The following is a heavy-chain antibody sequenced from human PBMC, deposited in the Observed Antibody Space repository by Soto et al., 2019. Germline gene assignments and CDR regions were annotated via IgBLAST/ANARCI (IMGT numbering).Heavy chain of an antibody. V-gene: IGHV5-51*01. CDR1: GYSFASHW. Sequence: GESMKISCKGSGYSFASHWVAWVRQMPEKGLEWIGTIYPGDSDTKYSSAFRGHVTISADTSVSTAYLQWRSLEATDSAIYYCARYSGSYWHYLDFWGQGTLVTVSS. J-gene: IGHJ4*02. CDR3: ARYSGSYWHYLDF. CDR2: IYPGDSDT. D-gene: IGHD1-26*01.